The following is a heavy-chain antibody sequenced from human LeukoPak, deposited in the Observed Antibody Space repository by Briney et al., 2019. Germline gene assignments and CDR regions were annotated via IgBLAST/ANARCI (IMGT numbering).Heavy chain of an antibody. V-gene: IGHV4-34*01. CDR1: GGSFSGYY. CDR3: ARQEVSSSWYFDY. Sequence: SETLSLTCAVYGGSFSGYYWSWIRQPPGKGLEWIGEINHSGSTNYNPSLKSRVTISVDTSKNQFSLKLSSVTAADTAVYYCARQEVSSSWYFDYWGQGTLVTVSS. CDR2: INHSGST. D-gene: IGHD6-13*01. J-gene: IGHJ4*02.